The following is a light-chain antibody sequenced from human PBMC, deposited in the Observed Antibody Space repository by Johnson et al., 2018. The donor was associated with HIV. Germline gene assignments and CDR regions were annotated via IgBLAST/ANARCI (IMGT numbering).Light chain of an antibody. CDR3: GTWDSSLSAGGYV. V-gene: IGLV1-51*01. Sequence: QSVLTQPPSVSAAPGQKVTISCSGSSSNIGNNYVSWYQQLPGTAPKLLIYDNNKRPSGISDRFSGSKSGTSATLGITGLPTGDEADYYCGTWDSSLSAGGYVFGTGTKVTVL. CDR2: DNN. J-gene: IGLJ1*01. CDR1: SSNIGNNY.